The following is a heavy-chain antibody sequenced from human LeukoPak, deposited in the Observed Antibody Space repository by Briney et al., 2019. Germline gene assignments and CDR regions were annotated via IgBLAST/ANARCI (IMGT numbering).Heavy chain of an antibody. Sequence: GGSLRLSCAASGFTFSDYYMSWIRQAPGKGLERVSHIRSSANTIYYAGSVKGRFTISRDNAKNSLYLQMNSLRAEDTAVYYCARDSGYQLLSGYYYYMDVWGKGTTVTVSS. CDR1: GFTFSDYY. CDR3: ARDSGYQLLSGYYYYMDV. CDR2: IRSSANTI. V-gene: IGHV3-11*04. D-gene: IGHD2-2*01. J-gene: IGHJ6*03.